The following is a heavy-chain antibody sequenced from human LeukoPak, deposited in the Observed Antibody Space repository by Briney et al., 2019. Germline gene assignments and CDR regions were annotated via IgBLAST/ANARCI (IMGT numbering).Heavy chain of an antibody. V-gene: IGHV3-23*01. J-gene: IGHJ6*02. Sequence: GGSLRLSCEASGFTLSTYAMSWVRQAPGKGLEWVSAIGGSSGTTYYADSVKGRFTISRDNSRNTLYLQMNSLRAEDTAVYYCAKVAYDYVWGSYRRMDVWGQGTTVTVSS. CDR2: IGGSSGTT. CDR3: AKVAYDYVWGSYRRMDV. CDR1: GFTLSTYA. D-gene: IGHD3-16*02.